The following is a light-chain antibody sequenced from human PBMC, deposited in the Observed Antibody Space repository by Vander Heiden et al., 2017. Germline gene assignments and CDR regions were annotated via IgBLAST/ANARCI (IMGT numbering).Light chain of an antibody. CDR1: PDIGND. V-gene: IGKV1-6*01. CDR2: AVS. Sequence: AIQMTQSPSSLSASVGDRVTITCRASPDIGNDLTWYQQKPGKAPKFLISAVSSLEGGVPSRFSGSGFGTDFTLTITSLQPEDSATYYCLQDHVFPWTLGHGTTVEVK. J-gene: IGKJ1*01. CDR3: LQDHVFPWT.